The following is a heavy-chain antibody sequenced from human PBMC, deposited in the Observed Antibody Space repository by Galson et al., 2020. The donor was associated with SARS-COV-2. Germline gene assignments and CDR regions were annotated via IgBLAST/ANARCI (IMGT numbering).Heavy chain of an antibody. CDR3: TKAGDMPVSVVTTLGNDY. Sequence: GESLKISCAASGFMFSNYAMTWVRQAPGKGLEWVSAVSGGGTTIYYADSVKGRFTISRDNSKDILYLEMNSLRAEDTAVYYCTKAGDMPVSVVTTLGNDYWGKGTLVTVSS. CDR1: GFMFSNYA. J-gene: IGHJ4*02. V-gene: IGHV3-23*01. CDR2: VSGGGTTI. D-gene: IGHD3-22*01.